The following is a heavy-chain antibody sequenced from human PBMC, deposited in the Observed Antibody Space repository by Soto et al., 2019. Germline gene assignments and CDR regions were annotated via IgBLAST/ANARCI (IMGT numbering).Heavy chain of an antibody. CDR2: ISAYNGNT. J-gene: IGHJ5*02. V-gene: IGHV1-18*01. D-gene: IGHD4-17*01. CDR3: ARDVTYGGISGLVWFDP. CDR1: GYTFTSYG. Sequence: ASVKVSCKASGYTFTSYGISWVRQAPGQGLEWMGWISAYNGNTTFAQKFRGRVTLTTDTSTSTAYLELRILRSDDTAFFYWARDVTYGGISGLVWFDPWGQGTLVTVSS.